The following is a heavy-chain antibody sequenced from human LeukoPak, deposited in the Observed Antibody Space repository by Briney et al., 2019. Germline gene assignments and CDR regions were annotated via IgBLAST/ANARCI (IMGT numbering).Heavy chain of an antibody. D-gene: IGHD3-22*01. Sequence: SVKVSCKASGGTFSSYAISWVRQAPGQGLEWMGRIIPILGIPNYAQKFQGRVTITAGKSTTTAYMELSSLRSDDTAVYYCARVRDSSGFYTGAFDIWGQGTMVTVSS. CDR1: GGTFSSYA. CDR2: IIPILGIP. V-gene: IGHV1-69*04. CDR3: ARVRDSSGFYTGAFDI. J-gene: IGHJ3*02.